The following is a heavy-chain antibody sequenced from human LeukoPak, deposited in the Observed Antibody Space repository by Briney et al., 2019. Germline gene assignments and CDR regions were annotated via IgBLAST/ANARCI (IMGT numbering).Heavy chain of an antibody. V-gene: IGHV3-23*01. CDR3: AKDGGVPFVMTTVTTYAFDI. Sequence: PGGSLRLSCAASGFTFSSYAMSWVRQAPGKGLEWVSAISGSGGSTYYADSVKGRFTISRDNSKNTLYLQMNSLRAEDTAVYYRAKDGGVPFVMTTVTTYAFDIWGQGIMVTVSS. D-gene: IGHD4-17*01. J-gene: IGHJ3*02. CDR2: ISGSGGST. CDR1: GFTFSSYA.